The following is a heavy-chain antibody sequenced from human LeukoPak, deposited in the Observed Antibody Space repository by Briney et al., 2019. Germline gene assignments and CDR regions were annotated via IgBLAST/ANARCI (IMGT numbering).Heavy chain of an antibody. CDR2: SYHSGTT. CDR3: ASLDIVVVPDAIGWFDP. J-gene: IGHJ5*02. CDR1: GYSVSSGYY. V-gene: IGHV4-38-2*01. D-gene: IGHD2-2*01. Sequence: TPSETLSLTCAVSGYSVSSGYYWGWIRQPPGKGLEWIGRSYHSGTTYYNPSLKSRVTISVDTSNTQFSLKLSSVTAADTAVYYCASLDIVVVPDAIGWFDPWGQGTLVTVSS.